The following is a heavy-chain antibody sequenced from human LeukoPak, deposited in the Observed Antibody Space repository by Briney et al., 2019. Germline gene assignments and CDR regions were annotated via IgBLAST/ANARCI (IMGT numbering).Heavy chain of an antibody. V-gene: IGHV3-21*01. CDR2: ISSSSNYI. CDR3: ARDGDTGAPILYYYMDV. CDR1: GFTFSIYS. D-gene: IGHD1-26*01. Sequence: PGGSLRLSCAAAGFTFSIYSMNWVSQAAGKGLEWVSSISSSSNYIYYADSVKSRFTISRDNAKNSLYLQMNSLRAEDTAVYYCARDGDTGAPILYYYMDVWGKGTTVIVSS. J-gene: IGHJ6*03.